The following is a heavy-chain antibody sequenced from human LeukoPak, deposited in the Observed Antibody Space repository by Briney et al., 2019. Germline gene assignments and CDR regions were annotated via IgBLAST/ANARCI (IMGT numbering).Heavy chain of an antibody. D-gene: IGHD4-17*01. CDR1: GGSMSPYH. J-gene: IGHJ4*02. Sequence: SETLSLTCTVSGGSMSPYHWGWIRQPPGKGLEWTGYIYYSGSTNYNPSLKSRVTISLDMSENHFSLKLTSVTAADTAVYYCARGQGTVTTHWGQGTLVTVSS. CDR2: IYYSGST. CDR3: ARGQGTVTTH. V-gene: IGHV4-59*12.